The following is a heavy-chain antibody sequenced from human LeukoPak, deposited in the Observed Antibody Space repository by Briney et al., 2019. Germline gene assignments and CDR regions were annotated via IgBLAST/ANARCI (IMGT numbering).Heavy chain of an antibody. CDR1: GGSISSSSYY. CDR3: ARADSESRSDYYYGMDV. V-gene: IGHV4-39*01. J-gene: IGHJ6*02. D-gene: IGHD6-6*01. CDR2: IYYSGST. Sequence: SETLSLTCTVSGGSISSSSYYWGWIRQPPGKGLEWIGSIYYSGSTYYNPSLKSRVTISVDTSKNQFSLKLSSVTAADTAVYYCARADSESRSDYYYGMDVWGQGTTVTVSS.